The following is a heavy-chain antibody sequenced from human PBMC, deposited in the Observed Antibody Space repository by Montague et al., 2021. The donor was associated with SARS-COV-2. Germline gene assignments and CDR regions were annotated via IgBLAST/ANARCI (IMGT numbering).Heavy chain of an antibody. CDR2: NYYSGST. D-gene: IGHD6-13*01. J-gene: IGHJ6*02. CDR3: ARVGRQQLVRLSGMDV. CDR1: GGSISSSSCY. V-gene: IGHV4-39*07. Sequence: SETLSLTCTVSGGSISSSSCYWGWIRQPPGKGLEWIGSNYYSGSTYYNPSLKSRVTISVDTSKNQFSLKLSSVTAADTAVYYCARVGRQQLVRLSGMDVWGQGTPVTVSS.